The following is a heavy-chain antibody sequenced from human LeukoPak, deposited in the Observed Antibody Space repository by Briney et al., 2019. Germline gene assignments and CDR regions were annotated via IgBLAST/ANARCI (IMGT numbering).Heavy chain of an antibody. CDR3: ARVGNLDAFDI. CDR1: GGSFSGYY. CDR2: IDHSGST. V-gene: IGHV4-34*01. Sequence: SETLSLTCAVYGGSFSGYYWSWIRQPPGKGLEWIGEIDHSGSTNYNPSLKSRVTISVDTSKNQFSLKLSSVTAADTAVYYCARVGNLDAFDIWGQGTMVTVSS. D-gene: IGHD4-23*01. J-gene: IGHJ3*02.